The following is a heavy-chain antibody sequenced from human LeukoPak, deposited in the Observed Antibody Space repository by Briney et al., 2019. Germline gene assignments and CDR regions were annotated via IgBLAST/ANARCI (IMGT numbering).Heavy chain of an antibody. CDR1: GFTFDDYA. Sequence: PGGSLRLSCAASGFTFDDYAMHWVRQAPGKGLEWVSGISWSSGSIGYADSAKGRFTISRDNAKNSLYLQMNSLRAEDTALYYCAKDLNYGDFRGFDYWGQGTLVTVSS. D-gene: IGHD4-17*01. CDR2: ISWSSGSI. V-gene: IGHV3-9*01. J-gene: IGHJ4*02. CDR3: AKDLNYGDFRGFDY.